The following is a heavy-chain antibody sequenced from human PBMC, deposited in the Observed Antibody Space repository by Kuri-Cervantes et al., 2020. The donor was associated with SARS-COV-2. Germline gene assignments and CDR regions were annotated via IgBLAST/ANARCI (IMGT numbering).Heavy chain of an antibody. V-gene: IGHV4-59*11. CDR1: GGSISSHY. Sequence: ESLKISCTVSGGSISSHYWSWIRQPPGKGPEWIGYVYSSGSTNYSPSLKSRVTMSVDTSKNQFSLKLTSVTAADTAVYYCTRAGYDNSGYYYSFDFWGQGTLVTVSS. D-gene: IGHD3-22*01. CDR3: TRAGYDNSGYYYSFDF. CDR2: VYSSGST. J-gene: IGHJ4*02.